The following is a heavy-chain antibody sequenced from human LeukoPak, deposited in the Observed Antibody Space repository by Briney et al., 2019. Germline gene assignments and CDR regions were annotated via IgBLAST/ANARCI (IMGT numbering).Heavy chain of an antibody. D-gene: IGHD1-26*01. CDR3: ARPWAVLRHLTWYFDL. Sequence: GESLKISCKGSGYSFTNYWIGWVRQMPGKGLEWMGIIYPGDSDTRYSPSFQGQVTISADKSISTAYLQWGSLKASDTAMYYCARPWAVLRHLTWYFDLWGRGTLVTVSS. J-gene: IGHJ2*01. CDR1: GYSFTNYW. CDR2: IYPGDSDT. V-gene: IGHV5-51*01.